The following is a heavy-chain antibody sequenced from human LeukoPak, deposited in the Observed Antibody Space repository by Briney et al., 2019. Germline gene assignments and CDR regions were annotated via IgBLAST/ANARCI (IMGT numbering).Heavy chain of an antibody. CDR3: ARYVEMATITTYYYYGMDV. V-gene: IGHV4-59*01. Sequence: NSSETLSLTCTVSGGSISSYYWSWIRQPPGKGLEWIGYIYYSGSTNYNPSPKSRVTISVDTSKNQFSLKLSSVTAADTAVYYCARYVEMATITTYYYYGMDVWGQGTTVTVSS. D-gene: IGHD5-24*01. J-gene: IGHJ6*02. CDR1: GGSISSYY. CDR2: IYYSGST.